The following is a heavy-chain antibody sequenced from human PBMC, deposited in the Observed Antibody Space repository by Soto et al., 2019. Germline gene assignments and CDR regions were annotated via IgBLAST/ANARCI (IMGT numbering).Heavy chain of an antibody. CDR3: ARDKDSSGWFNYFDY. CDR2: ISSSSSYT. CDR1: GFTFSDYY. D-gene: IGHD6-19*01. V-gene: IGHV3-11*05. J-gene: IGHJ4*02. Sequence: PGGSLRLSCAASGFTFSDYYMSWIRQAPGKGLEWVSYISSSSSYTNYADSVKGRFTISRDNAKNSLYLQMSSLRAEDTAVYYCARDKDSSGWFNYFDYWGQGTLVTVSS.